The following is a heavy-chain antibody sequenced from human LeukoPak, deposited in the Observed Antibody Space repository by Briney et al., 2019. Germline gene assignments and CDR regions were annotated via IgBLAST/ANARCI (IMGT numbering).Heavy chain of an antibody. V-gene: IGHV4-30-4*01. D-gene: IGHD4-23*01. CDR3: ARVGVDYGGNWKSDY. Sequence: PSETLSLTCTVSGGSISSGDYYWSWIRQPPGKGLEWIGYIYYSGSTYYNPSLKSRVTISVDTSKNQFSLKLSSVTAADTAVYYCARVGVDYGGNWKSDYWGQGTLVTVSS. J-gene: IGHJ4*02. CDR2: IYYSGST. CDR1: GGSISSGDYY.